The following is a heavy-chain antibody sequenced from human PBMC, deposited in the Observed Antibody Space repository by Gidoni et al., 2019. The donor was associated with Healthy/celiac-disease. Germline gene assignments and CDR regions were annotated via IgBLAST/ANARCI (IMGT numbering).Heavy chain of an antibody. D-gene: IGHD2-15*01. J-gene: IGHJ4*02. CDR3: ASTVVSWAY. V-gene: IGHV3-30*03. CDR2: ISYDGSNK. CDR1: GFTFSSYG. Sequence: QVPLVGSGGGVVQPGRSRRLSCEASGFTFSSYGMHWVRQAPGKGLEWVAVISYDGSNKYYADSVKGRFTISRDNSKNTLYLQMNSLRAEDTAVYYCASTVVSWAYWGQGTLVTVSS.